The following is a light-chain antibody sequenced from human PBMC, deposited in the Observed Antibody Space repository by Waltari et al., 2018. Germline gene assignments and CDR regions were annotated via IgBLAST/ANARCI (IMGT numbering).Light chain of an antibody. CDR3: QQSYNSPRT. CDR1: QSINIH. V-gene: IGKV1-39*01. Sequence: DIQMTQSPSSLSVSVGDRVTISCRASQSINIHLNWYQQKPGKAPKLLIYAASTLQSGVPSRFSGSGSGTDFTLTITSLQPEDFATYYCQQSYNSPRTFGQGTKLEIK. CDR2: AAS. J-gene: IGKJ2*01.